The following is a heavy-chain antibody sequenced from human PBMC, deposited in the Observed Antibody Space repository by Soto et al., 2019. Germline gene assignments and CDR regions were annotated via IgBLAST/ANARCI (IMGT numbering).Heavy chain of an antibody. CDR3: AKDHRRSSWYRVYYYYGMDV. D-gene: IGHD6-13*01. V-gene: IGHV3-23*01. J-gene: IGHJ6*02. CDR1: GFTFSSYA. CDR2: ISGSGGST. Sequence: GGSLRLSCAASGFTFSSYAMSWVRNAPGKWLEWVSAISGSGGSTYYADSVKGRLTISRDNSKNTLYLQMNSLRAEDTAVYYCAKDHRRSSWYRVYYYYGMDVWGQGTTVTVSS.